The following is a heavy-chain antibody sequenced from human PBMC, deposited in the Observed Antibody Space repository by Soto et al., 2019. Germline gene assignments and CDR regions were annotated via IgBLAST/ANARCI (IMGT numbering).Heavy chain of an antibody. V-gene: IGHV1-2*04. CDR2: INPNTGGS. J-gene: IGHJ4*02. CDR1: GYTFTSYD. D-gene: IGHD4-4*01. CDR3: AREGDDYNYDY. Sequence: ASVKVSCKASGYTFTSYDINWVRQATGQGFEWMGSINPNTGGSTYARKFQGWVTMTRDTSISTAYMELSSLRSNDTAIYYCAREGDDYNYDYWGQGTQVTVSS.